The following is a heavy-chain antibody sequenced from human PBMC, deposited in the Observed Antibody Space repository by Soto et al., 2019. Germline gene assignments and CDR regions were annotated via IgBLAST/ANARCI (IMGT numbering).Heavy chain of an antibody. CDR2: ISYDGSNK. V-gene: IGHV3-30*18. D-gene: IGHD3-16*01. CDR3: AKDIGAIDY. CDR1: GFTFSSYG. J-gene: IGHJ4*02. Sequence: QVQLVESGGGVVQPGRSLRLSCAASGFTFSSYGMHWVRQAPGKGLEWVAVISYDGSNKYYADSVKGRFTISRDNSKNTLYLPMNSLIAEDTAVYYCAKDIGAIDYWGQGTLVTVSS.